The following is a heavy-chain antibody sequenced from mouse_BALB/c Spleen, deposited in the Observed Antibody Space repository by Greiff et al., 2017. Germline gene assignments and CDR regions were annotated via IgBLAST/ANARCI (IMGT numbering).Heavy chain of an antibody. CDR3: ASNGYDGWFAY. J-gene: IGHJ3*01. D-gene: IGHD2-2*01. V-gene: IGHV14-3*02. CDR1: GFTIKDTY. CDR2: IDPANGNT. Sequence: VQLQQSGAELVKPGASVKLSCTASGFTIKDTYMHWVKQRPEQGLEWIGRIDPANGNTKYDPKFQGKATITADTSSNTAYLQLSSLTSEDTAVYYCASNGYDGWFAYWGQGTLVTVSA.